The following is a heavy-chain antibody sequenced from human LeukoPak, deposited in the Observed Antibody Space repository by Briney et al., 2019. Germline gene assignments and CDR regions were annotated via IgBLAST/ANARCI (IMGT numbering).Heavy chain of an antibody. D-gene: IGHD3-22*01. Sequence: SETLSLTCTVSGYSIRSGSYWAWIRQSPGKGLEWIGNIYYTGGSYSNLSLKSRVLISVDTAKNQFSLNLTSVTVADTAVYYCARGEASYYYDSSGYYPFDYWGQGTLVTVSS. J-gene: IGHJ4*02. V-gene: IGHV4-38-2*02. CDR3: ARGEASYYYDSSGYYPFDY. CDR2: IYYTGGS. CDR1: GYSIRSGSY.